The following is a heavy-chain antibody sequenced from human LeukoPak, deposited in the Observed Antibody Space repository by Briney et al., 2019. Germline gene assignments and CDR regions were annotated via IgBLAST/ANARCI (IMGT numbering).Heavy chain of an antibody. D-gene: IGHD2-15*01. V-gene: IGHV6-1*01. J-gene: IGHJ4*02. CDR2: TYYRSKWKN. CDR3: ARVVGGSPDY. CDR1: GDSVSSKSAD. Sequence: RSQTLSLTCAISGDSVSSKSADWNWIRQSPSRGLKWLGRTYYRSKWKNDYAVSVKSRITINPDTSKNHFSLQLNSVTPEDTAVYYCARVVGGSPDYWGQGTLVTVSS.